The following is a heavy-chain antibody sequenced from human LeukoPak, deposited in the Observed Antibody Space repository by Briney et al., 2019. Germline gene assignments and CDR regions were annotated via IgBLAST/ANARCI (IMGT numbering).Heavy chain of an antibody. J-gene: IGHJ4*02. V-gene: IGHV4-61*08. CDR1: GGSISSGDYY. CDR2: IYYSGST. Sequence: PSETLSLTCTVSGGSISSGDYYWSWIRQPPGKGLEWIGYIYYSGSTNYNPSLKSRVTISVDTSKNQFSLKLSSVTAADTAVYYCARGYYDFWSGYYITAPFDYWGQGTLVTVSS. CDR3: ARGYYDFWSGYYITAPFDY. D-gene: IGHD3-3*01.